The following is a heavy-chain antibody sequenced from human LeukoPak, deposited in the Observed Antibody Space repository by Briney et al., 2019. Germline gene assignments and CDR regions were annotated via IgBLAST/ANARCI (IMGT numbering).Heavy chain of an antibody. CDR1: GGSFSGYY. Sequence: PSETLSLTCAVYGGSFSGYYWSWIRQPPGKGLEWIGEINHSGSTNYNPSLKSRVTISVDTSKNQFSLKLSSATAADTAVYYCARGAREGWFDPWGQGTLVTVSS. J-gene: IGHJ5*02. D-gene: IGHD1-26*01. CDR3: ARGAREGWFDP. V-gene: IGHV4-34*01. CDR2: INHSGST.